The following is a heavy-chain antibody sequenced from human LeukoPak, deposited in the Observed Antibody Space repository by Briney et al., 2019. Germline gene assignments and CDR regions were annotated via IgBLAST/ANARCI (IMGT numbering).Heavy chain of an antibody. CDR2: IHYTGAT. J-gene: IGHJ4*02. CDR1: GGSISSSTYS. D-gene: IGHD1-26*01. V-gene: IGHV4-39*07. CDR3: ARDEGSYTRVDS. Sequence: SETLPLTCTVSGGSISSSTYSWGWVRQPPGKGLEWVGIIHYTGATYYNPSLKSRVTISADTSKNQFSLKLSSVTAADTAVYYCARDEGSYTRVDSWGQGTLVTVSS.